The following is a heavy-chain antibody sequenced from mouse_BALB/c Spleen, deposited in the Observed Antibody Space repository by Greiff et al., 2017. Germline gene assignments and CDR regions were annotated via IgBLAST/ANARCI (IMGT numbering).Heavy chain of an antibody. V-gene: IGHV14-4*02. D-gene: IGHD1-1*01. CDR3: NADYGSPDAMDY. Sequence: VQLQQSGAELVRSGASVKLSCTASGFNIKDYYMHWVKQRPEQGLGWIGWIDPENGDTEYAPKFQGKATMTADTSSNTAYLQLSSLTSEDTAVYYCNADYGSPDAMDYWGQGTSVTVAS. CDR2: IDPENGDT. J-gene: IGHJ4*01. CDR1: GFNIKDYY.